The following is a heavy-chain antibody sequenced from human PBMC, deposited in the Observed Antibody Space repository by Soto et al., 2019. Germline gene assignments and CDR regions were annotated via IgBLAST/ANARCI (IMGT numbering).Heavy chain of an antibody. CDR3: ARLLPRLYSNSAFDY. CDR2: VYYTGST. V-gene: IGHV4-59*12. Sequence: QVQLQESGPGLVKPSETLSLKCTVSGGSITNYYWTWIRQTPGKGLEWIGYVYYTGSTNYNPSLKSRVHISIDTSKNEFYLNLTSVTAAETAIYYCARLLPRLYSNSAFDYWGQGTLVTVSS. D-gene: IGHD6-13*01. CDR1: GGSITNYY. J-gene: IGHJ4*02.